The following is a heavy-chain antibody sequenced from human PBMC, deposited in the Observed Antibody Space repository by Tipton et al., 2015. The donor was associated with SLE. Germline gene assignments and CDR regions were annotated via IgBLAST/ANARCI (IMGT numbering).Heavy chain of an antibody. J-gene: IGHJ4*02. CDR1: GGSVSSNY. D-gene: IGHD1-26*01. V-gene: IGHV4-59*02. Sequence: TLSLTCTVSGGSVSSNYWSWIRQPPGKGLEWIGYIDYRDITNYNPSLKSRVTMSIDTSKNQFSLGLTSVTAADAAVYFCARGAVGVTPFDYWSQGTLVTVSS. CDR3: ARGAVGVTPFDY. CDR2: IDYRDIT.